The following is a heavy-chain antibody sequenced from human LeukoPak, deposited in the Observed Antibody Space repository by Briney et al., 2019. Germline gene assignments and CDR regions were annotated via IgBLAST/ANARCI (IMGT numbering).Heavy chain of an antibody. J-gene: IGHJ3*02. Sequence: SVKVSCKASGGTFSSYAISWVRQAPGQGLEWMGGIIPIFGTANYAQKFQGRVTITADESTSTAYMELSSLRSEDTAVYYCASNNCYDSSRYHHDALDIWGQGTMLTVSS. CDR1: GGTFSSYA. CDR3: ASNNCYDSSRYHHDALDI. CDR2: IIPIFGTA. V-gene: IGHV1-69*13. D-gene: IGHD3-22*01.